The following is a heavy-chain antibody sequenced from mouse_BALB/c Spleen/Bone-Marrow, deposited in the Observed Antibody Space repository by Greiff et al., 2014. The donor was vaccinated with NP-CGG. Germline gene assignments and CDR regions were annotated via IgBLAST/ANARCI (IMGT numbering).Heavy chain of an antibody. J-gene: IGHJ1*01. CDR3: ARRVYGNYWYFDV. CDR1: GYAFSSYW. V-gene: IGHV1-80*01. CDR2: IYPGDDDA. Sequence: QVHVKQSGAELVRPGSSVKISCKASGYAFSSYWMNWVKQRPGQGLEWIGQIYPGDDDANYNGKFKGKATLTADKSSSTAYMQLSSLTSEDSAVYFCARRVYGNYWYFDVWGAGTTVTVSS. D-gene: IGHD2-1*01.